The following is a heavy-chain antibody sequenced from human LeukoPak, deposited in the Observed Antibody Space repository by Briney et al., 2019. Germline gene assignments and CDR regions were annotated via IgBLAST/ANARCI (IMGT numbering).Heavy chain of an antibody. CDR3: ARTRTLPIAGGFDT. Sequence: PAGFLRLSCAASGFTFSSYWMHWVRQGPGKGLVWVSRISTDGSSTDYADSVKGRFTISRENAKNTLYLQMNSLRAEDTAVYYCARTRTLPIAGGFDTWGQGSLVTVSS. CDR2: ISTDGSST. V-gene: IGHV3-74*01. CDR1: GFTFSSYW. D-gene: IGHD3-16*01. J-gene: IGHJ5*02.